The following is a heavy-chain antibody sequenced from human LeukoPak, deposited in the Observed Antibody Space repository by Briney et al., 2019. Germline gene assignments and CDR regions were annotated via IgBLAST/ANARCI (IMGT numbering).Heavy chain of an antibody. CDR2: INHGGST. CDR3: ARDPRLSSSRDYYYYYYMDV. D-gene: IGHD6-13*01. CDR1: GGSFSGDF. V-gene: IGHV4-34*01. Sequence: SETLSLTCAVYGGSFSGDFWSWIRQSPGKGLEWIGEINHGGSTTYNPSLQSRVTMSVDTSKNQFSLKLSSVTAADTAVYYCARDPRLSSSRDYYYYYYMDVWGKGITVTVSS. J-gene: IGHJ6*03.